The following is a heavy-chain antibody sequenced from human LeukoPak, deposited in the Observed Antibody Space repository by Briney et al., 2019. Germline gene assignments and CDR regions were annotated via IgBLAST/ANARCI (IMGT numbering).Heavy chain of an antibody. CDR1: GFTFSDHN. D-gene: IGHD6-13*01. Sequence: NPGGSLRLSCAASGFTFSDHNMRWIRQAPGKVLEWVSSISRSGSTKYYADSVKGRFTISRDNAKNSLFLQMNSLRAEDTAVYYCARGEQQLVLYWGQGTLVTVSS. CDR3: ARGEQQLVLY. J-gene: IGHJ4*02. CDR2: ISRSGSTK. V-gene: IGHV3-11*01.